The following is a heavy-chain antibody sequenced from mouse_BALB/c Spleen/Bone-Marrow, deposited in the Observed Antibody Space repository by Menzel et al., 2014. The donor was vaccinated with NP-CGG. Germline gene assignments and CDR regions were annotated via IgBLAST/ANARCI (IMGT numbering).Heavy chain of an antibody. D-gene: IGHD1-2*01. CDR3: SRQTATFFDY. Sequence: VQLVESGAELVRPGTSVKVSCKASGYAFTYYLIEWVKQRPGQGLEWIGVINPGSGGTNYNEKFKDKATLTADESSSTAYMQLSSLTSDDSAVYFCSRQTATFFDYWGQGTTLTVSS. V-gene: IGHV1-54*03. J-gene: IGHJ2*01. CDR1: GYAFTYYL. CDR2: INPGSGGT.